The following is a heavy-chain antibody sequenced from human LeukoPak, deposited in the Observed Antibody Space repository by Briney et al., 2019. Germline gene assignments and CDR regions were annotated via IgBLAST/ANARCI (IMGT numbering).Heavy chain of an antibody. Sequence: SETLSLTCAVYGGSFSGYYWSWIRQPPGEGLEWIGEINHSGSTNYNPSLKSRVTISVDTSKNQFSLKLSSVTAADTAVYYCARTEEDSGYYPSDYWGQGTLVTVSS. V-gene: IGHV4-34*01. J-gene: IGHJ4*02. CDR1: GGSFSGYY. D-gene: IGHD3-22*01. CDR3: ARTEEDSGYYPSDY. CDR2: INHSGST.